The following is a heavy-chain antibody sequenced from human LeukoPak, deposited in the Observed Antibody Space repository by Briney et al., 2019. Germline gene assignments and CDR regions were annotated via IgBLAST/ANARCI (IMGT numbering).Heavy chain of an antibody. J-gene: IGHJ4*02. CDR2: ISYDGSNK. D-gene: IGHD3-10*01. Sequence: GGSLRLSCAASGFTFSSYAMHWVRQAPGKGLEWVAVISYDGSNKYYADSVKGRFTISRDNSKNTLYLQMNSLRAEDTAVYYCARDRHNTMVRGVITYYFDYWGQGTLVTVSS. CDR3: ARDRHNTMVRGVITYYFDY. CDR1: GFTFSSYA. V-gene: IGHV3-30-3*01.